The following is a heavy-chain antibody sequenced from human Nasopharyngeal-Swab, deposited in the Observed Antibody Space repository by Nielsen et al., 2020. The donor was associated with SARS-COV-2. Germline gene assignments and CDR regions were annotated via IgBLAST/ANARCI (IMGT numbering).Heavy chain of an antibody. CDR3: ARGACRDGYNYLIDY. D-gene: IGHD5-24*01. J-gene: IGHJ4*02. V-gene: IGHV3-74*01. Sequence: GESLKISCAASGFTFRNCWMHWVRQTPGQGLVWAARVDYGGSTTNYAGSVKGRFTISRDNAKSTLYLQMNSLGAEDTAVYYCARGACRDGYNYLIDYCGQGTLVTVSS. CDR1: GFTFRNCW. CDR2: VDYGGSTT.